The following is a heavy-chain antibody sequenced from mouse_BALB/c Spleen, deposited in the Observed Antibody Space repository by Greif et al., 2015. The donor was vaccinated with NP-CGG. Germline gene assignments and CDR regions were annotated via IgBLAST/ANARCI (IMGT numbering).Heavy chain of an antibody. CDR2: IDPANGNA. J-gene: IGHJ4*01. CDR3: ALGLYGSSYDAMDY. D-gene: IGHD1-1*01. CDR1: GFNIRDTY. Sequence: EVQGVESGAELVKPGASVKLSCTASGFNIRDTYMHWVKQRPEQGLEWIGRIDPANGNAKYDPKFQGKATITADTSSNTAYLQLSSLTSEDTAVYYCALGLYGSSYDAMDYWGQGTSVTVSS. V-gene: IGHV14-3*02.